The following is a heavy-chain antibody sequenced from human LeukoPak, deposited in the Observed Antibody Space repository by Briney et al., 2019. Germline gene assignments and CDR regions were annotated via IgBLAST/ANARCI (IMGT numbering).Heavy chain of an antibody. D-gene: IGHD2-15*01. CDR3: ARDQRPDCSGGSCYPFFDY. CDR1: GGTFSSYA. CDR2: IIPIFGTA. J-gene: IGHJ4*02. Sequence: GASVKVSCKASGGTFSSYAISWVRQAPGQGLEWMGEIIPIFGTANYAQKFQGRVTITADESTSTAYMELSSLRSEDTAVYYCARDQRPDCSGGSCYPFFDYWGQGTLVTVSS. V-gene: IGHV1-69*13.